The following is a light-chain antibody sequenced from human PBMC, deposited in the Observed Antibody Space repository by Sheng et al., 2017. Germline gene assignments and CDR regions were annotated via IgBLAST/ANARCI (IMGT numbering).Light chain of an antibody. J-gene: IGKJ2*01. CDR1: QSIGSM. CDR2: GAS. CDR3: QQYNSYSS. V-gene: IGKV3-15*01. Sequence: ETVMTQSPATLSVSLGERATLSCRASQSIGSMLAWYQQKPGQAPRLLVYGASTRATGIPARFSGSGSGTEFTLTISSLQSDDFATYYCQQYNSYSSFGQGTKLEIK.